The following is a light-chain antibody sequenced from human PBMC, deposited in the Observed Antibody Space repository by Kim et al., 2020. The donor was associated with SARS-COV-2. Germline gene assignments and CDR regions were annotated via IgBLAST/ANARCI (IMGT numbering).Light chain of an antibody. CDR2: DVS. Sequence: QSVTISCTGTSSDVGGYNYVSWYQQHPGKAPKLIIYDVSKRPSGVPDRFSGSKSGNTASLTISGLQAEDEADYYCCSYAGSYTFYVFGTGTKVTVL. CDR3: CSYAGSYTFYV. J-gene: IGLJ1*01. V-gene: IGLV2-11*01. CDR1: SSDVGGYNY.